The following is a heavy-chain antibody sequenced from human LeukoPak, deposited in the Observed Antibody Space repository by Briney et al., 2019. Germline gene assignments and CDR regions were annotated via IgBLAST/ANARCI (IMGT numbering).Heavy chain of an antibody. CDR2: IYYSGST. V-gene: IGHV4-59*12. J-gene: IGHJ6*02. CDR1: GGSISSYY. CDR3: ARGQPDYYYYYGMDV. Sequence: SETLSLTCTVSGGSISSYYWSWIRQPPGKGLEWIGYIYYSGSTNYNPSLKSRVTISVDRSKNQFSLKLSSVTAADTAVYYCARGQPDYYYYYGMDVWGQGTTVTVSS.